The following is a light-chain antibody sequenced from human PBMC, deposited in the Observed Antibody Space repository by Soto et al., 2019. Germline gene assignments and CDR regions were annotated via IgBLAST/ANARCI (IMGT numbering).Light chain of an antibody. Sequence: EIVLKQSPGTMSLSPGERASLSCRASQSVSSSHLAWYQQKPGLAPRLLSYGASSRATGIPDRVGGIGAGTDFTLTISRLQPDEFAVYYCQQYSSFPRTFGQGTKVDIK. CDR3: QQYSSFPRT. CDR2: GAS. J-gene: IGKJ1*01. CDR1: QSVSSSH. V-gene: IGKV3-20*01.